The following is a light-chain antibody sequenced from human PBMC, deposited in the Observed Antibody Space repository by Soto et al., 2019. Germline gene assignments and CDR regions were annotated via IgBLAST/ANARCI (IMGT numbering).Light chain of an antibody. Sequence: EIVMTQSPATLSVSPGERATLSCRASQSVGSNLAWSQQKPGQAPRLLIYGASTRATGIPARFSGSGSGTEFTLTISSLQSEDFAIYFCQQYNNWPPDRTFGQGTKVEIK. CDR2: GAS. J-gene: IGKJ1*01. CDR3: QQYNNWPPDRT. CDR1: QSVGSN. V-gene: IGKV3-15*01.